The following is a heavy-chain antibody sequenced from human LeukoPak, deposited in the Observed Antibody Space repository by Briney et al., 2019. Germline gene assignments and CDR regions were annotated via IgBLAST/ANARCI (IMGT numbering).Heavy chain of an antibody. CDR3: VRESEYYFDHSASFDY. Sequence: GGSLRLSCAASGFTFTAYLKHWVRQAPGKGLEWVAVMSSDGNAMFYADSVKSRFTISRDNSKNTLYLQMNSLRAEDTAVYYCVRESEYYFDHSASFDYWGQGTLVTVSS. CDR1: GFTFTAYL. CDR2: MSSDGNAM. V-gene: IGHV3-30-3*01. J-gene: IGHJ4*02. D-gene: IGHD3-22*01.